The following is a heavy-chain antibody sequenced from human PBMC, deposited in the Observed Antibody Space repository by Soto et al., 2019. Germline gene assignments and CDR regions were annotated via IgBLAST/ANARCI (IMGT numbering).Heavy chain of an antibody. V-gene: IGHV4-39*07. D-gene: IGHD3-22*01. J-gene: IGHJ4*02. Sequence: SETLSLTCTVSGDSISSNNYYWGWIRQPPGKGLEWIGSMYHSGNTYHNPSLKSRVTISVDTSKNSLYLQMNSLRAEDTAVYYCARESQYYYDSSGPDYWGQGTLVTVSS. CDR1: GDSISSNNYY. CDR2: MYHSGNT. CDR3: ARESQYYYDSSGPDY.